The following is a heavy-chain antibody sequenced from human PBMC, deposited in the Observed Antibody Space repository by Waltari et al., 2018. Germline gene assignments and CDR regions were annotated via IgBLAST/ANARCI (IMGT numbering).Heavy chain of an antibody. Sequence: QVQLQQWGAGLLKPSETLSLTCAVYGGSFSGYYWSWIRQPPGKGLEWIGELNHRGSTNYNPYLKSRVTISVDTSKNQFSLKLSSVTAADTAVYYCARSSGWRYFDYWGQGTLVTVSS. CDR2: LNHRGST. J-gene: IGHJ4*02. V-gene: IGHV4-34*01. CDR3: ARSSGWRYFDY. D-gene: IGHD6-19*01. CDR1: GGSFSGYY.